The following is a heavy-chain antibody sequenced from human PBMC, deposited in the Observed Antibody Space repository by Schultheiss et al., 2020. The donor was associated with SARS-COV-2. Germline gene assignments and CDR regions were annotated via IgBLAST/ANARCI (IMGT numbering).Heavy chain of an antibody. J-gene: IGHJ6*02. Sequence: GGSLRLSCAASGFSLSTYAMHWVRQAPGKGLEWVAVISYDGSNKYYADSVKGRFTISRDNSKNTLYLQMNSLRAEDTAVYYCARECSTSCHRVTPAPYGMDVWGQGTTVTVSS. V-gene: IGHV3-30*07. CDR2: ISYDGSNK. CDR1: GFSLSTYA. CDR3: ARECSTSCHRVTPAPYGMDV. D-gene: IGHD2-2*02.